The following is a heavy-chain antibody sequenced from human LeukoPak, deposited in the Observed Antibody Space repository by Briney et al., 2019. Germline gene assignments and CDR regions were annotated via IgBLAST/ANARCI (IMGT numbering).Heavy chain of an antibody. CDR3: ARLALLWFGERPRAFDY. Sequence: SETLSLTCSVSGDSISTSSYYWGWIRQPPGKGLEWIGTIYYSGSTYYNPSLKSRVTISVDTSKNQFSLKLSSVTAADTAVYYCARLALLWFGERPRAFDYWGQGTLVTVSS. CDR2: IYYSGST. V-gene: IGHV4-39*01. D-gene: IGHD3-10*01. CDR1: GDSISTSSYY. J-gene: IGHJ4*02.